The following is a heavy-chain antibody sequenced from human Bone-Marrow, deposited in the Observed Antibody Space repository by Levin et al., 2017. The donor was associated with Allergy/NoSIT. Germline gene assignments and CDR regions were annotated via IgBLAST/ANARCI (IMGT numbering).Heavy chain of an antibody. Sequence: ASVKVSCKASGYTFTGYYMHWVRQAPGQGLEWMGWINPNSGGTNYAQKFQGWVTMTRDTSISTAYMELSRLRSDDTAVYYCARAWDYDFWSGYPRNDYDGMDGWGQGTTVTVSS. D-gene: IGHD3-3*01. J-gene: IGHJ6*02. CDR1: GYTFTGYY. V-gene: IGHV1-2*04. CDR2: INPNSGGT. CDR3: ARAWDYDFWSGYPRNDYDGMDG.